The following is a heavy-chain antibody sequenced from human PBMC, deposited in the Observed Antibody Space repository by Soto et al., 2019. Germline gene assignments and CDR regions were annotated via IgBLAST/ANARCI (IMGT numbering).Heavy chain of an antibody. J-gene: IGHJ4*02. CDR3: ARINKALDCSGGSCYRTIDY. CDR1: GFSLSTSGMC. CDR2: IDWDDDK. V-gene: IGHV2-70*01. Sequence: GSGPTLVNPTQTLTLTCTFSGFSLSTSGMCVSWIRQPPGKALEWLALIDWDDDKYYSTSLKTRLTISKDTSKNQVVLTMTNMDPVDTATYYCARINKALDCSGGSCYRTIDYWGQGTLVTVSS. D-gene: IGHD2-15*01.